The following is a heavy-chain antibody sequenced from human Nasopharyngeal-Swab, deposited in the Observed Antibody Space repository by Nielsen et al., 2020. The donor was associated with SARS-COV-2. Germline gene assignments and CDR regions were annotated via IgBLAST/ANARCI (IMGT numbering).Heavy chain of an antibody. CDR3: ARDKERAGYSSGWYGL. J-gene: IGHJ4*02. CDR1: GFTFSSYG. CDR2: IWYDGSNK. D-gene: IGHD6-19*01. Sequence: GGSLRLSCAASGFTFSSYGMHWVRQAPGKGLEWVAVIWYDGSNKYYADSVKGRFTISRDNSKNTLYLQMNSLRAEDTAVYYCARDKERAGYSSGWYGLGGQGTWSPSPQ. V-gene: IGHV3-33*01.